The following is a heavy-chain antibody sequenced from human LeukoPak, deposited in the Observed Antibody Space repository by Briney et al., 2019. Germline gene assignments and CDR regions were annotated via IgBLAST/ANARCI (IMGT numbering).Heavy chain of an antibody. J-gene: IGHJ3*02. Sequence: ASVKVSCKASGGTFSSYAISWVRQAPGQGLEWMGGIIPIFGTANYAQKFQGRVTITADESTSTAYMELSSLRSEDTAVYYCARETDFWRGYDNAFDIWGQGTMVTVSS. D-gene: IGHD3-3*01. CDR3: ARETDFWRGYDNAFDI. CDR2: IIPIFGTA. CDR1: GGTFSSYA. V-gene: IGHV1-69*01.